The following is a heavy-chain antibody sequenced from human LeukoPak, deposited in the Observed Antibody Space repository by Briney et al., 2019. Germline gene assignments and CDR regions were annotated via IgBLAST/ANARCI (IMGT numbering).Heavy chain of an antibody. Sequence: GASVKVSCKAPGGTFSSYAISWVRQAPGQGLEWMGGIIPIFGTANYAQKFQGRVTITADESTSTAYMELSSLRSEDTAVYYCAREPGGYSYGYPFKYWGQGTLVTVSS. J-gene: IGHJ4*02. D-gene: IGHD5-18*01. CDR3: AREPGGYSYGYPFKY. V-gene: IGHV1-69*13. CDR2: IIPIFGTA. CDR1: GGTFSSYA.